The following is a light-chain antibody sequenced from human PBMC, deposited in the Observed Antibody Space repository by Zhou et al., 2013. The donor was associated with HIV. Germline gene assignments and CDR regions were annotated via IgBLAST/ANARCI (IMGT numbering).Light chain of an antibody. V-gene: IGKV1-5*03. CDR1: QSISNW. J-gene: IGKJ5*01. Sequence: DIQMTQSPSTLSASVGDRVTITCRASQSISNWLAWYQQKPGKAPKLLIYKASSLQSGVPSRFSGSGSGTESTLTISSLQPDDFATYYCQQYNSQFGQGTRL. CDR3: QQYNSQ. CDR2: KAS.